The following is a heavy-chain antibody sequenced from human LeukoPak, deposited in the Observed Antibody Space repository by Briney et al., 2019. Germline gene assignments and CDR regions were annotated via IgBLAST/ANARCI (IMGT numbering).Heavy chain of an antibody. CDR1: GFTFTSSA. J-gene: IGHJ5*02. CDR2: IVVGSGNT. CDR3: AAAGIFGVVSNYPPSELSWFDP. D-gene: IGHD3-3*01. Sequence: VASVKVSCKATGFTFTSSAVQWVRQARGQRLEWIGWIVVGSGNTNYAQKFQERVTITRDMSTSTAYMELSSLRSEDTAVHYCAAAGIFGVVSNYPPSELSWFDPWGQGTLVTVSS. V-gene: IGHV1-58*01.